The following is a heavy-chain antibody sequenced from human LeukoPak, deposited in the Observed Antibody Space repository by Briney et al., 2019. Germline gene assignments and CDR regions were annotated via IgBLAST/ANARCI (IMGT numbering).Heavy chain of an antibody. CDR3: AKGSREWELLDAFDI. CDR2: ISGSGART. CDR1: GFTFSSYG. J-gene: IGHJ3*02. D-gene: IGHD1-26*01. Sequence: GGSLRLSCAASGFTFSSYGMTWVRQAPGKGLDWVSGISGSGARTDYADSMKGRFTISRDNAKNTLYLQMNSLRAEDTAVYYCAKGSREWELLDAFDIWSQGTMVTVSS. V-gene: IGHV3-23*01.